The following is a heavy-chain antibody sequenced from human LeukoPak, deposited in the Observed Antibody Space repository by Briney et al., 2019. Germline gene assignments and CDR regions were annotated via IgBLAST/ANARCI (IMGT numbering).Heavy chain of an antibody. D-gene: IGHD3-22*01. CDR1: GFTFSSYA. Sequence: GGSLRLSCAASGFTFSSYAMHWVRQAPGKGLEWVAVISYDGSNKYYAGSVKGRFTISRDNSKNTLYLQMNSLRAEDTAVYYCARGPATYYYDSSGYRNYYYYYMDVWGKGTTVTVSS. CDR2: ISYDGSNK. V-gene: IGHV3-30*04. J-gene: IGHJ6*03. CDR3: ARGPATYYYDSSGYRNYYYYYMDV.